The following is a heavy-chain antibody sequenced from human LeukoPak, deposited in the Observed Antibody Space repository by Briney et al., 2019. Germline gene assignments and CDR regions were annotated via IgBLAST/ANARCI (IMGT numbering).Heavy chain of an antibody. CDR3: VVDAFDI. CDR1: GFAFSSYG. V-gene: IGHV3-30*03. J-gene: IGHJ3*02. CDR2: ISYDGSNK. Sequence: TGGSLRLSCAASGFAFSSYGMHWVRQAPGKGLEWVAVISYDGSNKYYADSVKGRFTISRDNSKNTLYLQMDSLRAEDTAVYYCVVDAFDIWGQGTMVTVSS.